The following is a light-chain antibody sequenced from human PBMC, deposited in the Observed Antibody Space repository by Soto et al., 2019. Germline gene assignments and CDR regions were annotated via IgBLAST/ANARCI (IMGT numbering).Light chain of an antibody. CDR1: QGISSY. CDR3: QQLNSYPLS. Sequence: DNQLTQSPSFLSASVGDRVTITCRASQGISSYLAWYQQKPGKAPKLLIYAASTLQSGVPLRFRGSGSGTEFTLTISSLQPEYFATYYCQQLNSYPLSFGGGTKVEIK. J-gene: IGKJ4*01. V-gene: IGKV1-9*01. CDR2: AAS.